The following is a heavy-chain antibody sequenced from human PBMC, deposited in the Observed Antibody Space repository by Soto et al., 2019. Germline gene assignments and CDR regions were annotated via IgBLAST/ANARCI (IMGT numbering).Heavy chain of an antibody. J-gene: IGHJ4*02. V-gene: IGHV3-74*01. CDR1: GFTFSSYW. D-gene: IGHD6-13*01. CDR2: INSDGSST. CDR3: ARLQAAAGDNDLTFDY. Sequence: GGSLRLSCAASGFTFSSYWMHWVRQAPGKGLVWVSRINSDGSSTSYADSVKGRFTISRDKSISTAYLQWSSLKASDTAMYYCARLQAAAGDNDLTFDYWGQGTLVTVSS.